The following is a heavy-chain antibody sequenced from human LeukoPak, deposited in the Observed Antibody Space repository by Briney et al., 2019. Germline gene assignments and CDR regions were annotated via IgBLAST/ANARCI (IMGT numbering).Heavy chain of an antibody. Sequence: PGGSLRLSCAASAFTFRNYAMHWLRQAPGKGLEWVAVIASDGNDKHLADSVKGRFTISRDNSRNTLYLQMNSLRAEDTALYYCAKPVGGGLEPDYWGQGTLVTVYS. CDR2: IASDGNDK. CDR1: AFTFRNYA. CDR3: AKPVGGGLEPDY. D-gene: IGHD1-26*01. V-gene: IGHV3-30*18. J-gene: IGHJ4*02.